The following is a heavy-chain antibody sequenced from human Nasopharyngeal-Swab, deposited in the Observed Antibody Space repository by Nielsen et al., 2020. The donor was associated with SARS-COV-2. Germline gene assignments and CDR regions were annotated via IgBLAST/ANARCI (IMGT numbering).Heavy chain of an antibody. V-gene: IGHV4-30-4*08. CDR3: ARDNDGDFSWGAFDV. CDR2: IYFTGST. CDR1: GASISNADHY. J-gene: IGHJ3*01. Sequence: SETLSLTCTVSGASISNADHYWSWIRQSPGKGLGWMGYIYFTGSTFYTPSLRSRLNMSVDTSTNQFSLELTSVTAADTAVYYCARDNDGDFSWGAFDVWGQGTMVSVSS. D-gene: IGHD4-17*01.